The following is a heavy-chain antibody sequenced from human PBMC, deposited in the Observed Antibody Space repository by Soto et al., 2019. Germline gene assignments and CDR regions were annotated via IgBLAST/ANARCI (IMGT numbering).Heavy chain of an antibody. CDR2: ISAYNGNT. CDR3: ARNGRNKAAAAYYFDY. D-gene: IGHD6-13*01. CDR1: GYTFTSYG. V-gene: IGHV1-18*01. J-gene: IGHJ4*02. Sequence: GASVKVACKASGYTFTSYGISWVRQAPGQGLEWMGWISAYNGNTNYAQKLQGRVTMTTDTSTSTAYMELRSLRSDDTAVYYCARNGRNKAAAAYYFDYWGQGTLVTVSS.